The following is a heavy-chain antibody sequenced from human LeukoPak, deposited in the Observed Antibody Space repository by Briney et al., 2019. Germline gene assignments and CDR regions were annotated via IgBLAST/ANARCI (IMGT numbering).Heavy chain of an antibody. J-gene: IGHJ4*02. V-gene: IGHV1-8*03. CDR2: MNPNSGNT. CDR1: GYTFTSYD. D-gene: IGHD2-2*02. Sequence: ASVKVSCKASGYTFTSYDINWVRQATGQGLEWMGWMNPNSGNTGYAQKFQGRVTITRNTSISTAYMELSSLRSEDTAVYYCARGAPSGQLLYGYFDYWGQGTLVTVSS. CDR3: ARGAPSGQLLYGYFDY.